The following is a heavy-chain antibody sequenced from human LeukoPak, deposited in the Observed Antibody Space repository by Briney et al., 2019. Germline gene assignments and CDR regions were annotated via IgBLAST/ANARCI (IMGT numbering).Heavy chain of an antibody. CDR3: ASARTSSWYFVGYFEY. V-gene: IGHV4-59*01. Sequence: SETLSLTCTVSGGSISSYYWSWVRQPPGKGLGWIGYIYYSGSTNYNPSLKSRVTISVDTSKNQFSLKLSSVTTADTAVYYCASARTSSWYFVGYFEYCGQGTLVTVSS. CDR1: GGSISSYY. J-gene: IGHJ4*02. D-gene: IGHD6-13*01. CDR2: IYYSGST.